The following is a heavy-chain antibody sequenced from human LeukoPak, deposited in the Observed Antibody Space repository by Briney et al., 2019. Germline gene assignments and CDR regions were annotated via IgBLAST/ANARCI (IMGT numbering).Heavy chain of an antibody. CDR3: ARRRRAYNWFEP. CDR2: ISSSSSYI. Sequence: GGSQRLSCAASGFTFSSYSMNWVPEAPGKGLEWVSSISSSSSYIYYADSVRGRFTISRDNAKNSLYLQMNSLRAEDTAVYYCARRRRAYNWFEPWGQGSQVTVSS. J-gene: IGHJ5*02. V-gene: IGHV3-21*01. CDR1: GFTFSSYS.